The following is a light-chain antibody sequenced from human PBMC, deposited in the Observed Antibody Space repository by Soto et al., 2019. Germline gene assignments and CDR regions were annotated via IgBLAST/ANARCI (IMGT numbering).Light chain of an antibody. CDR3: QQSYSTPRT. CDR1: QSISTY. Sequence: DIQMTQSPSSLSASVGDRVTITCRASQSISTYLNWYQQKVGKAPTLLIYDASSLQRGLPSRFSGSGSGTDFTLTISSLQPEDFATYYCQQSYSTPRTFGQGTKLEIK. CDR2: DAS. J-gene: IGKJ2*02. V-gene: IGKV1-39*01.